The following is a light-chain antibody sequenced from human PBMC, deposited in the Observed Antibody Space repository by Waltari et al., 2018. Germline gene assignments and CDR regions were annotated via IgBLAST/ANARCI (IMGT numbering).Light chain of an antibody. CDR3: SSYSRSAFL. V-gene: IGLV2-14*03. CDR1: RSDVGSYNS. CDR2: DVS. J-gene: IGLJ2*01. Sequence: QSALTQPASVSGSPGQSITISCTGTRSDVGSYNSVSWYQQYPGRAPKLMIYDVSSRPAGVSNRFSGSKSGNTASLTISGLQPEDEATYYCSSYSRSAFLFGGGTKLTVL.